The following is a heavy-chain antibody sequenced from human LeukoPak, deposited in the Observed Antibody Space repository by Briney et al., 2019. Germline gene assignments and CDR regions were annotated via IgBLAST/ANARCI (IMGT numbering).Heavy chain of an antibody. Sequence: SETLSLTCAVYGGSFSGYYWSWIRQPPGKELEWIGEINHSGSTNYNPSLKSRVTISVDTSKNQFSLKLSSVTAADTAVYYCAREYCGGDCYIRGWFDPWGQGTLVTVSS. CDR1: GGSFSGYY. J-gene: IGHJ5*02. D-gene: IGHD2-21*02. V-gene: IGHV4-34*01. CDR2: INHSGST. CDR3: AREYCGGDCYIRGWFDP.